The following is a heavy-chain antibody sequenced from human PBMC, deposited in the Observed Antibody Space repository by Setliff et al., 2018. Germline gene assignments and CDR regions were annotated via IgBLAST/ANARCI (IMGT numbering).Heavy chain of an antibody. Sequence: GESLKISCKDSASTFSNYWIVWVRQMPGRGLEWMGMIYPDDSDTKYHPSFQGQVTISADKSISTAYLQWSSLKASDTAMYYCARALYPSSFIGHNWFDPWGQGTLVTVSS. J-gene: IGHJ5*02. D-gene: IGHD2-2*01. CDR1: ASTFSNYW. CDR2: IYPDDSDT. V-gene: IGHV5-51*01. CDR3: ARALYPSSFIGHNWFDP.